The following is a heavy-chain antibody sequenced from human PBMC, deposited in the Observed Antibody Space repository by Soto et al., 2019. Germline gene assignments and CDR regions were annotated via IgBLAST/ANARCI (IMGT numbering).Heavy chain of an antibody. CDR1: GGSFSGYY. D-gene: IGHD2-2*01. CDR2: INHSGST. CDR3: ARVLRSSTSCCFLYYYYGMDV. V-gene: IGHV4-34*01. J-gene: IGHJ6*02. Sequence: PSETLSLTCAVYGGSFSGYYWSWIRQPPGKGLEWIGEINHSGSTNYNPSLESRVTISVDTSKNQFSLKLSSVTAADTAVYYCARVLRSSTSCCFLYYYYGMDVWGQGTTVTVSS.